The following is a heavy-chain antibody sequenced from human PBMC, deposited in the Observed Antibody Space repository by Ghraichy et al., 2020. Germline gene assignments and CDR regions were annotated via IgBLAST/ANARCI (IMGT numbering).Heavy chain of an antibody. CDR2: MYNSGGT. CDR1: GSSSSSYY. V-gene: IGHV4-59*08. Sequence: SETLSLTCSVAGSSSSSYYWSWIRQPPGKGLEWIGYMYNSGGTNYNPSLKSRVTISGDTSKNQFSLKLSSVTAADTAVYYCARLRWYFDLWGRGTLVTVSS. J-gene: IGHJ2*01. CDR3: ARLRWYFDL. D-gene: IGHD5-12*01.